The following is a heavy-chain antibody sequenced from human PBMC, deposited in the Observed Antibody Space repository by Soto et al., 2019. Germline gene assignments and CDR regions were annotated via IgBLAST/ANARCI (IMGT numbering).Heavy chain of an antibody. CDR3: ARGYSYGSYYYYYYGMYF. CDR2: ISAYNGNT. D-gene: IGHD5-18*01. V-gene: IGHV1-18*01. J-gene: IGHJ6*02. CDR1: GYTFTSYG. Sequence: ASVNVSCKASGYTFTSYGISWVRQAPGQGLEWMGWISAYNGNTNYAQKLQGRVTMTTDTSTSTAYMELRSLRSDDTAVYYCARGYSYGSYYYYYYGMYFCGQGSTVTVSS.